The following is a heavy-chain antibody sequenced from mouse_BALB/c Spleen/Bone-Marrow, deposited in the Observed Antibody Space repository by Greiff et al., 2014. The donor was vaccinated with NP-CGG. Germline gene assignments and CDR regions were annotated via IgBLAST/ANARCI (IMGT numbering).Heavy chain of an antibody. Sequence: EFQLQQSGPELVKPGASVKISCKASGYSFTGYYMHWVKQSHVKSLEWIGRINSYNGATSCNQNFKDKASLTVDKSSSTAYVELHSLTSEDSAVYYCARGYGNYDYWYFDVWGAGTTVTVSS. J-gene: IGHJ1*01. CDR1: GYSFTGYY. CDR3: ARGYGNYDYWYFDV. D-gene: IGHD2-1*01. V-gene: IGHV1-26*01. CDR2: INSYNGAT.